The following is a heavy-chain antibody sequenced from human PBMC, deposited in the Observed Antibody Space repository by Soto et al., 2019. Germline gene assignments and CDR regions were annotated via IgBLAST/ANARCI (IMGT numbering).Heavy chain of an antibody. Sequence: EVQLLQSGGGLVQPGGSVRLSCAASGFNFNSYAMNWLRQAPGKGPEWLSAISAGGGTTYSADSVKGRFTISRDNSKSMLYLHFMDLRAEDTAVYYCAKARLFTMPRGIPLRYTFDSLGQGVLVTVSS. CDR1: GFNFNSYA. J-gene: IGHJ4*02. CDR2: ISAGGGTT. D-gene: IGHD3-10*01. CDR3: AKARLFTMPRGIPLRYTFDS. V-gene: IGHV3-23*01.